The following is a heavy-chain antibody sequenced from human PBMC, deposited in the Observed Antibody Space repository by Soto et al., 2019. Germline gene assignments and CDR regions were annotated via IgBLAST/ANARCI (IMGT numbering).Heavy chain of an antibody. CDR3: GTTRGGSWYVWNY. J-gene: IGHJ4*02. D-gene: IGHD6-13*01. CDR2: ISAYNGDT. V-gene: IGHV1-18*01. Sequence: ASVKVSCKASGYTFTSFAISWVRQAPGQGLEWMGWISAYNGDTNYEQKLQGRVTMTTDIFTTTAYMELRSLRSDDTAVYYCGTTRGGSWYVWNYWGQGTLVTVSS. CDR1: GYTFTSFA.